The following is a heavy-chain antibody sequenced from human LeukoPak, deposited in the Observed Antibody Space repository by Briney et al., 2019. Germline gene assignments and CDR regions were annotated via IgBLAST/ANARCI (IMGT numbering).Heavy chain of an antibody. Sequence: ASVEVSCKASGGTFSSYAISWVRQAPGQGLEWMGGIIPIFGTANYAQKFQGRVTITADESTSTAYMELSSLRSEDTAVYYCARVADYKNYYFDYWGQGTLVTVSS. CDR3: ARVADYKNYYFDY. J-gene: IGHJ4*02. D-gene: IGHD4-11*01. CDR1: GGTFSSYA. V-gene: IGHV1-69*13. CDR2: IIPIFGTA.